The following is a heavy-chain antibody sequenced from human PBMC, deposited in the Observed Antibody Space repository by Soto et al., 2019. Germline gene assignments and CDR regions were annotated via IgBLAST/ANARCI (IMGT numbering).Heavy chain of an antibody. CDR2: INHSGST. CDR3: AGGTYYDFWSGYPLYYYYYYYMDV. CDR1: CGSFSGYY. D-gene: IGHD3-3*01. Sequence: SETLSLTCAVYCGSFSGYYWSRIGQPPGKGLEWIGEINHSGSTNYNPSLKSRVTISVDTSKNQFSLKLSSVTAADTAVYYCAGGTYYDFWSGYPLYYYYYYYMDVWGKGTTVTVSS. J-gene: IGHJ6*03. V-gene: IGHV4-34*01.